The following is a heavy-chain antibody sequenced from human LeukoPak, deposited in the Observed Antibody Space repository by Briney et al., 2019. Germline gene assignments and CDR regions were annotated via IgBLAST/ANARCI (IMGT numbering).Heavy chain of an antibody. J-gene: IGHJ4*02. Sequence: HSGGSLRLSCAASGFTFGRFGMHWVRQAPGKGLEWVALISYDGRNIYYADSVKGRFTISRDNSKNTLYLQMNSLRAEDTAVYYCAKDPGYCSGGSCRDYWGQGTLVTVSS. D-gene: IGHD2-15*01. CDR3: AKDPGYCSGGSCRDY. CDR2: ISYDGRNI. V-gene: IGHV3-33*06. CDR1: GFTFGRFG.